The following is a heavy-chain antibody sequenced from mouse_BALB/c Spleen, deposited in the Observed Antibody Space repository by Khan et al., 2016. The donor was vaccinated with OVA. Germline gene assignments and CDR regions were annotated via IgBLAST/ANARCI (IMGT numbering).Heavy chain of an antibody. D-gene: IGHD1-2*01. CDR3: ARRTTAYAMDD. Sequence: QVRLQQSGAEPARPGASVKMSCTASGYTFTSNTMHWVKQRPGQGLEWIGYINPRSGYTNYNQKFNDKATLTADKSSSTAYMQLSSLTSEDSAVYYCARRTTAYAMDDWGQGTSVTVSS. CDR2: INPRSGYT. J-gene: IGHJ4*01. V-gene: IGHV1-4*01. CDR1: GYTFTSNT.